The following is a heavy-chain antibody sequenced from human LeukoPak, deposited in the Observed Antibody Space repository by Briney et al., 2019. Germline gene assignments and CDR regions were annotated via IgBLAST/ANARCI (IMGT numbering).Heavy chain of an antibody. CDR1: GFTFSSYS. V-gene: IGHV3-15*01. J-gene: IGHJ4*02. Sequence: GGSLRLSCAASGFTFSSYSMNWVRQGPGKGLEWVGRIKSKTDDGTADYAAPVKGRFTISRDDSKNTLYLQMSSLKIEDTAVYYCTAAVAIMGDYLDYWGQGTLVTVSS. D-gene: IGHD1-26*01. CDR2: IKSKTDDGTA. CDR3: TAAVAIMGDYLDY.